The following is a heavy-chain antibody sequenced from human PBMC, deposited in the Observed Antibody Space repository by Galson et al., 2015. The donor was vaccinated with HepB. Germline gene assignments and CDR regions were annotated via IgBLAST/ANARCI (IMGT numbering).Heavy chain of an antibody. Sequence: SLRLSCAASGFTFSSYAMHWVRQAPGKGLEWVAVISYDGSNKYYADSVKGRFTISRDNSKNTLYLQMNSLRAEDTAVYYCARDDRWFGVFDYWGQGTLVTVSS. V-gene: IGHV3-30-3*01. CDR2: ISYDGSNK. D-gene: IGHD3-10*01. CDR3: ARDDRWFGVFDY. CDR1: GFTFSSYA. J-gene: IGHJ4*02.